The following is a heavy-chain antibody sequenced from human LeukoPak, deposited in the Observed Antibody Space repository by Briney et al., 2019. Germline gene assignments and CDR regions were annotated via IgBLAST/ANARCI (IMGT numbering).Heavy chain of an antibody. CDR1: EITLSKYT. J-gene: IGHJ4*02. Sequence: GGSLRPSCSASEITLSKYTLSWVRLAPGKGLEWVSGISGSDTFYADFVKGRFTISRDNSRNTAYLQLNSLSVADTAIYYCATLYEIHSDFWGQGTLVTVSS. V-gene: IGHV3-23*01. CDR2: ISGSDT. CDR3: ATLYEIHSDF. D-gene: IGHD2/OR15-2a*01.